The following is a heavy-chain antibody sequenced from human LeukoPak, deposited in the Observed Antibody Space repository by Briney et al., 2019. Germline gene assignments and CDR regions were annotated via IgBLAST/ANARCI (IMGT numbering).Heavy chain of an antibody. CDR2: FDPEDGET. D-gene: IGHD6-19*01. J-gene: IGHJ4*02. V-gene: IGHV1-24*01. CDR1: GYTLTELS. CDR3: ATEGTIAVAGSFDY. Sequence: ASVKVPCKVSGYTLTELSMHWVRQAPGKGLEWMGGFDPEDGETIYAQKFQGRVTMTEDTSTDTAYMELSSLRSEDTAVYYCATEGTIAVAGSFDYWGQGTLVTVSS.